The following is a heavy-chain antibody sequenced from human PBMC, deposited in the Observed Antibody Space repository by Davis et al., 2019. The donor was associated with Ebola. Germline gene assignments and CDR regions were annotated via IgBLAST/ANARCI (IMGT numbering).Heavy chain of an antibody. Sequence: MPSETLSLTCAVYAATSSGYYFPWIRHPPGNALEWMGEIYHSGSTNYNPPLKSRVTISVDTSKNQFSLKLSSVTAADTAVYYCARVGTTYFDFWSVYSEPYGRDVWGQGTPATVSS. CDR3: ARVGTTYFDFWSVYSEPYGRDV. CDR1: AATSSGYY. J-gene: IGHJ6*02. D-gene: IGHD3-3*01. V-gene: IGHV4-34*01. CDR2: IYHSGST.